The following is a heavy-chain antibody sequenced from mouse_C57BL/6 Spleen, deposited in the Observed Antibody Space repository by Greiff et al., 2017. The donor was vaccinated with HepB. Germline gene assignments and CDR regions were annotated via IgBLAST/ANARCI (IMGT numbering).Heavy chain of an antibody. CDR2: ISSGSSTI. V-gene: IGHV5-17*01. CDR1: GFTFSDYG. J-gene: IGHJ2*01. CDR3: ARPFGAVPYFDY. Sequence: DVKLQESGGGLVKPGGSLKLSCAASGFTFSDYGMHWVRQAPEKGLEWVAYISSGSSTIYYADTVKGRFTISRDNAKNTLFLQMTSLRSEDTAMYYCARPFGAVPYFDYWGQGTTLTVSS.